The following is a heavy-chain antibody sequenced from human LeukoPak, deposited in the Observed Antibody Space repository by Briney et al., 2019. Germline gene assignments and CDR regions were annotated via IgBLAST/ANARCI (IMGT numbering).Heavy chain of an antibody. CDR2: ISASAGSA. CDR3: AKDIVGATTDFDY. V-gene: IGHV3-23*01. D-gene: IGHD1-26*01. J-gene: IGHJ4*02. CDR1: GFTFSNYA. Sequence: GGSLRLSCEVSGFTFSNYAMNWVRQAPGKGLEWVSSISASAGSAVYGDSVKGRFTISRDNSKNTLYLQMNSLRAEDTAVYYCAKDIVGATTDFDYWGQGTLVTVSS.